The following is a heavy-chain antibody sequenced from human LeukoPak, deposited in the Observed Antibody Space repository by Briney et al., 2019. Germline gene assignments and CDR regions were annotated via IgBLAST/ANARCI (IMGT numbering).Heavy chain of an antibody. CDR2: IYSTGST. CDR1: GGYMSGHY. J-gene: IGHJ6*03. V-gene: IGHV4-59*11. CDR3: ARAEDYYYMDV. Sequence: PSETLSLTCAVSGGYMSGHYWTWLRQSPGKGLEWIAYIYSTGSTNYNPSLKSRVTISLDTPNNQFSLKLTSVSAADTAIYYCARAEDYYYMDVWGNGTTVTVSS.